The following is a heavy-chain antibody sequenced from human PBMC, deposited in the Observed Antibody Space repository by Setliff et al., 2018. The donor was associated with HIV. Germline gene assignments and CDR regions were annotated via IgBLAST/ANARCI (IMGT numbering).Heavy chain of an antibody. CDR2: IYHTGST. CDR1: GYTISGGYY. Sequence: KTSETLSLTCAVSGYTISGGYYWGWIRQPPGNGLEWIGSIYHTGSTYYKPSLKSRVTISVDTSKNQFSLRLSSVAAGDTAVYYCARSIVPVASGYYYFEYWGQGTLVTVSS. CDR3: ARSIVPVASGYYYFEY. V-gene: IGHV4-38-2*01. D-gene: IGHD3-3*01. J-gene: IGHJ4*02.